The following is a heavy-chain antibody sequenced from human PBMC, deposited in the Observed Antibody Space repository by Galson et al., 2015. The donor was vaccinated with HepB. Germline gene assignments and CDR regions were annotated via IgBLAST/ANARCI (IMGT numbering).Heavy chain of an antibody. CDR1: GFTFSRSW. CDR2: MNSDGSTT. Sequence: SLRLSCAVSGFTFSRSWMHWVRQPPGKGLVWVSRMNSDGSTTTYADSVKGRFTISRDNAKNTLYLQMNSLRAEDTAVYYCAREATEYNWFDPWGQGTLVTVSS. V-gene: IGHV3-74*01. D-gene: IGHD1-26*01. CDR3: AREATEYNWFDP. J-gene: IGHJ5*02.